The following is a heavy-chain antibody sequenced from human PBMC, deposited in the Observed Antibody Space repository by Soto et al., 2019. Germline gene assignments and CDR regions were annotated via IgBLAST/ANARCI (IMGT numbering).Heavy chain of an antibody. D-gene: IGHD4-17*01. CDR3: ARRATTPYYSTY. V-gene: IGHV4-59*11. CDR1: GGSISSHY. CDR2: IHHSGST. Sequence: SETLCLTCTVSGGSISSHYCSWIRQPPGKGLEWIGYIHHSGSTNYNPSLKSRVTISVDTSKNQFSLKLTSVTPADTAVYDCARRATTPYYSTYWGQGTLVTVFS. J-gene: IGHJ4*02.